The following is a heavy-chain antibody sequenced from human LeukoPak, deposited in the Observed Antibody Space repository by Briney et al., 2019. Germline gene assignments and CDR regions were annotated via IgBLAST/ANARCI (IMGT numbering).Heavy chain of an antibody. V-gene: IGHV4-34*01. D-gene: IGHD3-10*01. J-gene: IGHJ3*02. CDR1: GGFFSAYY. Sequence: SETLSLRCAVYGGFFSAYYWSWIRRPPGKRLEWIGEINHSGSTNQNPSLKSRVTISVDTSNHQFSLRLSSVTAADTAVYYCARMVRERHSFDIWGQGTMVTVSS. CDR3: ARMVRERHSFDI. CDR2: INHSGST.